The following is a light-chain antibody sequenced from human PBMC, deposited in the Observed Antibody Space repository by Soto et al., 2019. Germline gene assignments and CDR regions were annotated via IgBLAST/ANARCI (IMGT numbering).Light chain of an antibody. Sequence: QSALTQPDSVSGSHGQSITISCTGSRSDVGGYNYVSWYQQHPGKAPKLMIYDVSNRPSGVSNRFSGSKSGNTASLTISGLQAEDEADYYCSSYTRSSTLYVVFAGGTKLTVL. V-gene: IGLV2-14*01. CDR2: DVS. CDR3: SSYTRSSTLYVV. CDR1: RSDVGGYNY. J-gene: IGLJ2*01.